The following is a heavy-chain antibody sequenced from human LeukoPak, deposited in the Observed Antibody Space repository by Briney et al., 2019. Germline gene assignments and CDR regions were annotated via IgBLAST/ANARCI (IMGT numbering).Heavy chain of an antibody. D-gene: IGHD2-21*02. J-gene: IGHJ4*02. Sequence: GRSLRLSCAASGFTFRSYAMHWVRQAPGKGLEWVAFISYDGSNKYYADSVKGRFTISRDNLKNTLYLQMNSLRAEDTAVYYCARDPCGGDCYPYVFDYWGQGTLVTVSS. CDR3: ARDPCGGDCYPYVFDY. V-gene: IGHV3-30-3*01. CDR2: ISYDGSNK. CDR1: GFTFRSYA.